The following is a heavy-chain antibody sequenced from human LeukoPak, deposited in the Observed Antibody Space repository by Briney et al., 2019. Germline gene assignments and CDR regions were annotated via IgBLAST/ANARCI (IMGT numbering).Heavy chain of an antibody. CDR1: GFTFNSYA. D-gene: IGHD3-10*01. CDR2: ITGSGGST. CDR3: AKVGLLWFGELFFNEFDY. Sequence: GGSLRLSCVASGFTFNSYAMSWVRQAPGKGLEWVSAITGSGGSTYYADSVKGRFTISRDNSKNTLYLQMNSLRAEDTAVYYCAKVGLLWFGELFFNEFDYWGQGTLVTVSS. V-gene: IGHV3-23*01. J-gene: IGHJ4*02.